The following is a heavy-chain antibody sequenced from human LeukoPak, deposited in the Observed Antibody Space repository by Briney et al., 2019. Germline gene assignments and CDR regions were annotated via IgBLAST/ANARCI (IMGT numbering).Heavy chain of an antibody. CDR3: ASLRWRDAFDI. D-gene: IGHD3-3*01. CDR1: GFTFSSYS. CDR2: ISSSSSYI. Sequence: GGSLRLSCAASGFTFSSYSMNWVRQAPGKGLEWVSSISSSSSYIYYADSVKGRFTISRDNAKNSLYLQMNSLRAEDTAVYYCASLRWRDAFDIWGQGTMVTVSS. V-gene: IGHV3-21*01. J-gene: IGHJ3*02.